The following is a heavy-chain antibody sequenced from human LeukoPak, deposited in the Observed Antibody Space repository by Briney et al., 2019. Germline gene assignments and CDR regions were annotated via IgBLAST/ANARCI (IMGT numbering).Heavy chain of an antibody. J-gene: IGHJ1*01. V-gene: IGHV3-15*01. CDR3: TTDRDYGDVLPH. CDR1: GFTFSNAW. D-gene: IGHD4-17*01. CDR2: IKSKTDGGTT. Sequence: PGGSLRPSCAASGFTFSNAWMSWVRQAPGKGLEWVGRIKSKTDGGTTDYAAPVKGRFTNSRDDSKNTLYLQMNSLQTEDTAVYYCTTDRDYGDVLPHWGQGTLVTVSS.